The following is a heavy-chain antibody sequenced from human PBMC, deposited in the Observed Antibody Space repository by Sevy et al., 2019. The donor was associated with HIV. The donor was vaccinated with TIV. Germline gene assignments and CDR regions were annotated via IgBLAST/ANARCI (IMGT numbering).Heavy chain of an antibody. V-gene: IGHV3-73*01. J-gene: IGHJ4*02. D-gene: IGHD2-15*01. CDR2: IKSKGDNYAT. CDR1: GFSFRGSA. Sequence: GGSLRLSCAASGFSFRGSAVHWVRQTFGKGLEWVGRIKSKGDNYATLYSSSVRGRFTISSADYTNKAYLQMNSLQNEDMAIYYCRSLDLVVTGANLRGRNQKTIDWWGQGSLVTVS. CDR3: RSLDLVVTGANLRGRNQKTIDW.